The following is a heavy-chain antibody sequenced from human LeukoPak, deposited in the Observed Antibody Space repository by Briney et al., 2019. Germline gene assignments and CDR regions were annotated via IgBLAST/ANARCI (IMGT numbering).Heavy chain of an antibody. CDR1: GGSISSXY. D-gene: IGHD7-27*01. J-gene: IGHJ4*02. Sequence: VSGGSISSXYXXXVRXPPGKGXXXXXXIYYSGSTYYNPALKSRVTISVDTSKNQFSLKLSSVTAADTAVYYCAREVLVFSGDRYYFDYWGQGTLVTVSS. CDR3: AREVLVFSGDRYYFDY. CDR2: IYYSGST. V-gene: IGHV4-59*12.